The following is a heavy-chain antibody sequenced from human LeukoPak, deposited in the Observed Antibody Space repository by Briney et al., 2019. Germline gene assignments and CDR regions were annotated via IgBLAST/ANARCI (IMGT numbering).Heavy chain of an antibody. Sequence: GGSLRLSCAASGFTFSSYDMHCVRQAPGKGLEWVAVISYDGSKKYYADSVKGRFTISRDNSKNTLYLQMNSLRVEDTAVYYCANVEDYFDYWGQGTLVTVSS. CDR2: ISYDGSKK. D-gene: IGHD2-21*01. CDR3: ANVEDYFDY. J-gene: IGHJ4*02. CDR1: GFTFSSYD. V-gene: IGHV3-30-3*01.